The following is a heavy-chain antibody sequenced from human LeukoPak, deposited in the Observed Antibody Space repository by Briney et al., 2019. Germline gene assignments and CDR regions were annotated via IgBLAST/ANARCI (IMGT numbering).Heavy chain of an antibody. Sequence: SETLSLTCTVSGGSISSSSYYWGWIRQPPGKGLEWIGSIYYSGSSYYNPSLKSRVTISVDTSKNQFSLKLSSVTAADTAVYYCAREYNYGSGSYYPRFDPWGQGTLVTVSS. CDR3: AREYNYGSGSYYPRFDP. D-gene: IGHD3-10*01. CDR1: GGSISSSSYY. J-gene: IGHJ5*02. V-gene: IGHV4-39*07. CDR2: IYYSGSS.